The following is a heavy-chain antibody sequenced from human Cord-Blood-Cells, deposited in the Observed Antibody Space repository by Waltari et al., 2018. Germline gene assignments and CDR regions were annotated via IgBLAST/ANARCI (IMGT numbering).Heavy chain of an antibody. D-gene: IGHD2-21*02. CDR2: IIRSFGTA. CDR3: ARGGGGDCYTF. CDR1: GRTPSSNA. J-gene: IGHJ4*02. Sequence: QAHGVQSGAEVTKPGSAVKVSCTASGRTPSSNAVRRVRQAPGRGLEWMVGIIRSFGTANYAQKFQGRVTITADESTSTAYMELSSLRSEDTAVYYCARGGGGDCYTFWGQGTLVAVSS. V-gene: IGHV1-69*01.